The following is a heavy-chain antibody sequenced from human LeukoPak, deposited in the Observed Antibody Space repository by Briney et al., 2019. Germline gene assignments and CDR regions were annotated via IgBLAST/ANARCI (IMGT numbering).Heavy chain of an antibody. CDR3: ARDLYYFGSGSYVPGLPDY. CDR2: ICSRGSYI. V-gene: IGHV3-48*03. CDR1: GFTFSSYE. J-gene: IGHJ4*02. Sequence: PGGSLRLSRVVSGFTFSSYEMNWVRQAPGMGLEWVSYICSRGSYIYYAESVKGRFTISRDNAKNSLYLQMNSLRAEDTAVYYCARDLYYFGSGSYVPGLPDYWGQGTLVTVSS. D-gene: IGHD3-10*01.